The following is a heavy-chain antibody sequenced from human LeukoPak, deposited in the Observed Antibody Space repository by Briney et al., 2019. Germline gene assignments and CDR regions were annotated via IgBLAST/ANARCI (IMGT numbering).Heavy chain of an antibody. V-gene: IGHV1-2*02. Sequence: ASLKVSCTASGYTFTDYYMHWVRQAPGRGLEWVGWTHPNSGGTNYAQKFQGRVTMTRDTTISTAYMQLSSLRSDDTAVYYCAETGGCNSGFFDYWGQGTLVTVSA. CDR3: AETGGCNSGFFDY. CDR2: THPNSGGT. J-gene: IGHJ4*02. D-gene: IGHD3-22*01. CDR1: GYTFTDYY.